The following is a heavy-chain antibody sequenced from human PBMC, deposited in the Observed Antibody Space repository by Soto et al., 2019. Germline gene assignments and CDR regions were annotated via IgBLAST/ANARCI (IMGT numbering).Heavy chain of an antibody. CDR1: GYSFTTYG. J-gene: IGHJ4*02. V-gene: IGHV1-18*01. CDR2: ISGYNGNT. D-gene: IGHD5-12*01. Sequence: QVQLVQSGPEVKKPGASVKVSCEASGYSFTTYGITWVRQAPGQGLEWIGWISGYNGNTKYAQKFQGRVTMTTDTSTSTGYMELRSLSSDDTAVYFCVRGSRDGYHPLEYWGQGTLVSVSS. CDR3: VRGSRDGYHPLEY.